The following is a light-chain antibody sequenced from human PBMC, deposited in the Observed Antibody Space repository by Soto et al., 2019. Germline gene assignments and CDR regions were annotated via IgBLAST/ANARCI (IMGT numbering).Light chain of an antibody. V-gene: IGLV3-21*04. J-gene: IGLJ2*01. CDR1: NIGGTS. Sequence: SYELTQPPSVSVAPGETASLSCGGNNIGGTSVHWYQRKPGQAPILLIYYDNARPAGIPERFSGSNSGSTAALTLSRVEAGDEADYYCQVWDSSTDHAVFGGGTKVTVL. CDR3: QVWDSSTDHAV. CDR2: YDN.